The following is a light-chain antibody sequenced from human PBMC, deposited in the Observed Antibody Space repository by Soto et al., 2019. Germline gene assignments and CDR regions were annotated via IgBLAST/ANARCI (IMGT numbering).Light chain of an antibody. CDR2: GAS. V-gene: IGKV3-20*01. Sequence: IVLTQSPGTLSLSPGDGATLSCRASQRVSSRYLAWYQQKPGQAPRLLIYGASDRTTGTPDRFSGSGSGTDVTLTIGRLEPEDFAMYYCQQYSDSPPTFGQGTKVEIK. J-gene: IGKJ1*01. CDR1: QRVSSRY. CDR3: QQYSDSPPT.